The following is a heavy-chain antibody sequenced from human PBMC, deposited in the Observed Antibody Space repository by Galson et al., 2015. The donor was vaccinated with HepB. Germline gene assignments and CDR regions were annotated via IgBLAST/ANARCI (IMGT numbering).Heavy chain of an antibody. CDR3: ARDPLTNYDVLTGHYSTAGFDC. Sequence: CAISGDSVSSNIAAWNWIRQSPSRGLEWLGRTYCRSKCYNDYALSVKSRITINADTSKNQFSLQLNSVTPEDTAVYYCARDPLTNYDVLTGHYSTAGFDCWGQGSLVTVSS. J-gene: IGHJ4*02. CDR1: GDSVSSNIAA. CDR2: TYCRSKCYN. D-gene: IGHD3-9*01. V-gene: IGHV6-1*01.